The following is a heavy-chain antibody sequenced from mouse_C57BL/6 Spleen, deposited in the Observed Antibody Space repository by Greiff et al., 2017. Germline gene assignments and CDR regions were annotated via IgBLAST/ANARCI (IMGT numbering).Heavy chain of an antibody. CDR1: GYTFTSYW. J-gene: IGHJ3*01. CDR2: IDPSDSYT. V-gene: IGHV1-50*01. CDR3: ATLYRNCPAWFAY. D-gene: IGHD2-5*01. Sequence: QVQLQQPGAELVKPGASVKLSCKASGYTFTSYWMQWVKQRPGQGLEWIGEIDPSDSYTNYNQKFKGKATLTVDTSSSTAYMQLSSLTSEDSAVYYCATLYRNCPAWFAYWGQGTLVTVSA.